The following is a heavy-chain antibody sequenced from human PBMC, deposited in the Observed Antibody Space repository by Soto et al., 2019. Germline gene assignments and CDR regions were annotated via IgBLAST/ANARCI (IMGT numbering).Heavy chain of an antibody. D-gene: IGHD6-13*01. Sequence: QVQLVESGGGVVQPGRSLRLSCAASGFTFSSYAMHWVRQAPGKGLEWVAVISYDGSNKYYADSVKGRFTISRDNSKNTLYLKMNSLRAEDTAVYFCARGVAAAGFDYWGQGTLVTVSS. J-gene: IGHJ4*02. CDR1: GFTFSSYA. CDR2: ISYDGSNK. V-gene: IGHV3-30-3*01. CDR3: ARGVAAAGFDY.